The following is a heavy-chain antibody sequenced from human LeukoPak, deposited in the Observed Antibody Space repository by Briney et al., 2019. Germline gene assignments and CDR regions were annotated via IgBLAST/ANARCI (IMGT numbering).Heavy chain of an antibody. V-gene: IGHV1-2*02. CDR2: INPNSGGT. CDR3: ARDSSLFGTTVTTSFDY. Sequence: GASVKVSCKASGYTFTGYYMHWVRQAPGQGLEWMGWINPNSGGTNYAQKFQGRVTMTRDTSISTAYMELSRLRSDDTAVYYCARDSSLFGTTVTTSFDYWGQGTLVTVSS. D-gene: IGHD4-17*01. CDR1: GYTFTGYY. J-gene: IGHJ4*02.